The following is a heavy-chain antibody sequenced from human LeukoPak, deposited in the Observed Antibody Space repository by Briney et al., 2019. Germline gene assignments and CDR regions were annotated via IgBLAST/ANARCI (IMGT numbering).Heavy chain of an antibody. CDR1: GGSFSGYY. D-gene: IGHD3-3*01. J-gene: IGHJ4*02. CDR3: ATRYYDFWSGWD. Sequence: PSETLSLTCAVYGGSFSGYYWSWIRQPPGKGLEWIGEINHSGSTNYNPSLRSRVTISVDTSKNQFSLKLSSVTAADTAVYYCATRYYDFWSGWDWGQGTLVTVSS. CDR2: INHSGST. V-gene: IGHV4-34*01.